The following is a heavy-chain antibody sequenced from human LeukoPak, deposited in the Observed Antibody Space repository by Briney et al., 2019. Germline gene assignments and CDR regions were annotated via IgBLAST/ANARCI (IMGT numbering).Heavy chain of an antibody. Sequence: GGSLRLSCAASGFTFSGSAMHWVRQASGKGLEWVGRIRSKANSYATAYAASVKGRFNISRDDSKNTAYLQMNSLKTEDTAVYYCTRLAPSHGYWGQGTLVTVSS. CDR2: IRSKANSYAT. CDR3: TRLAPSHGY. V-gene: IGHV3-73*01. CDR1: GFTFSGSA. J-gene: IGHJ4*02.